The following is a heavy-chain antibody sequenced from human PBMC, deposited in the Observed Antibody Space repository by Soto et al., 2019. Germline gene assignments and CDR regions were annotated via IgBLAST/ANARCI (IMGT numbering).Heavy chain of an antibody. D-gene: IGHD6-13*01. CDR3: ARGLSAGGGIAAAGTHYFDY. J-gene: IGHJ4*02. CDR1: GGSFSGYY. Sequence: ETLSLTCAVYGGSFSGYYWSWIRQPPGKGLEWIGEINHSGSTNYNPSLKSRVTISVDTSKNQFSLKLSSVTAADTAVYYCARGLSAGGGIAAAGTHYFDYWGQGTLVTVSS. V-gene: IGHV4-34*01. CDR2: INHSGST.